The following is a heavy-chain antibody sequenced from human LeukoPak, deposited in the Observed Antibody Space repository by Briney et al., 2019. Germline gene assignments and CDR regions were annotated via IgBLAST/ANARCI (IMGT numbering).Heavy chain of an antibody. CDR3: TTGGWYWTSDFDY. V-gene: IGHV3-15*01. D-gene: IGHD6-19*01. CDR2: IKSKTDGGTT. Sequence: KSGGSLRLSCAASGFTFSNAWMSSVRQAPGKGLEWVGRIKSKTDGGTTDYAAPVKGRFTISRDDSKNTLYLQMNSLKTEDTAVYYCTTGGWYWTSDFDYWGQGTLVTVSS. CDR1: GFTFSNAW. J-gene: IGHJ4*02.